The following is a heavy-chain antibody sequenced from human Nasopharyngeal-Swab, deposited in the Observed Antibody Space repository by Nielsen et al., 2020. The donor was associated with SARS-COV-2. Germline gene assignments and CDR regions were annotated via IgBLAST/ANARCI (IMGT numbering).Heavy chain of an antibody. Sequence: GGSLRLSCAASGFTFSSYGMHWVSQAPGKGLEWVAVIWYDGSNKYYGDSVKGRFTISRDNSKNTLCLQMNSLRAEDTAVYYCARDRDYYDSSGYPLDYWGQGTLVTVSS. CDR1: GFTFSSYG. CDR3: ARDRDYYDSSGYPLDY. D-gene: IGHD3-22*01. CDR2: IWYDGSNK. J-gene: IGHJ4*02. V-gene: IGHV3-33*01.